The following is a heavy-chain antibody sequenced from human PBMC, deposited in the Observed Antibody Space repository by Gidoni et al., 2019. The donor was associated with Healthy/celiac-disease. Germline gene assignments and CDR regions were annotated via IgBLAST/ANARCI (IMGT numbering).Heavy chain of an antibody. J-gene: IGHJ6*03. CDR1: GFTFSSYA. CDR2: ISGSGGST. D-gene: IGHD5-12*01. CDR3: AKDEWLRQGYYYMDV. V-gene: IGHV3-23*01. Sequence: EVQLLESGGGLVQPGGSLGRSCASSGFTFSSYAMSWVRQAPGKGLEWVSAISGSGGSTYYADSVKGRFTISRDNSKNTLYLQMNSLRAEDTAVYYCAKDEWLRQGYYYMDVWGKGTTVTVSS.